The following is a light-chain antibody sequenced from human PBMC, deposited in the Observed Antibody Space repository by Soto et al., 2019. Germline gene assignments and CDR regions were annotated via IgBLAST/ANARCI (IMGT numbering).Light chain of an antibody. CDR3: SSYAGSNRLI. CDR2: EVT. V-gene: IGLV2-18*02. CDR1: SSDVGGYDR. Sequence: QSVLTQPPSVSGSPGQSVTISCTGTSSDVGGYDRVSWYQQPPGTAPKLVILEVTRRPSGVPDRFSGSRSGNTASLIISGLQAEDEAVYYCSSYAGSNRLIFGGGTKLTV. J-gene: IGLJ2*01.